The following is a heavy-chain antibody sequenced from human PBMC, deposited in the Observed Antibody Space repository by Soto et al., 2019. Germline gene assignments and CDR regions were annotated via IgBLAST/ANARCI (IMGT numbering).Heavy chain of an antibody. D-gene: IGHD5-12*01. J-gene: IGHJ3*02. CDR2: VWKDGNTK. CDR3: ARGDAWTDEAFDI. V-gene: IGHV3-33*01. Sequence: QVQLVESGGGVVQPGQSLRLSCAASGFSVSNYGMHWVRQAPGKGLEWVAVVWKDGNTKHYGDSVKGRFTISRDNSKNTLERQRSSLRGEDTAVYYCARGDAWTDEAFDIWGQGTMVTVSS. CDR1: GFSVSNYG.